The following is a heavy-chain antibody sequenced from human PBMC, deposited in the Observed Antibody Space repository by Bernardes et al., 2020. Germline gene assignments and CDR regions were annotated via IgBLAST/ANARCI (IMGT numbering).Heavy chain of an antibody. CDR3: AGPVLRYFARGEQYYYYYGMDV. D-gene: IGHD3-9*01. V-gene: IGHV1-46*01. CDR2: INPSGGST. J-gene: IGHJ6*02. CDR1: GYTLTSYY. Sequence: ASVKASCKASGYTLTSYYMHWVRQAPGQGLEWMGIINPSGGSTSYAQKFQGRVTMTRDTSTSTVYMELSSLRSEDTAVYYCAGPVLRYFARGEQYYYYYGMDVWGQWTTVTVSS.